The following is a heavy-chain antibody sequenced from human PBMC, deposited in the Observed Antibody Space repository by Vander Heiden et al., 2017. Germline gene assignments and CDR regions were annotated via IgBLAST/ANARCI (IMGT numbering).Heavy chain of an antibody. CDR3: ARDCSSSSDLYYYYGMDV. CDR2: IWYDGSNK. Sequence: QVQLVESGGGVVQPGRSLRLPCAASGFTFSSYGMHWVRQAPGKGLEWVAVIWYDGSNKYYADSGKGRFTISRDNSKNTLYLQMNSLRAEDTAVYYCARDCSSSSDLYYYYGMDVWGQGTTVTVSS. CDR1: GFTFSSYG. J-gene: IGHJ6*02. D-gene: IGHD6-6*01. V-gene: IGHV3-33*01.